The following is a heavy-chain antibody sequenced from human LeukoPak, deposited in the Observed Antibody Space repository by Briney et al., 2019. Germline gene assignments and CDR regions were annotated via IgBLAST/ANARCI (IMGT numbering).Heavy chain of an antibody. CDR2: ISTYNGNK. J-gene: IGHJ4*02. V-gene: IGHV1-18*01. Sequence: ASVKVSYKASGYRFTSYGISWLRQAPGQELECLRWISTYNGNKNYAREFQDRVTMTTDTSTSTAYMELRSLRSDDTAVYYCARYSVSYSSSWHSYFDYWGQGTLVTVSS. D-gene: IGHD6-13*01. CDR3: ARYSVSYSSSWHSYFDY. CDR1: GYRFTSYG.